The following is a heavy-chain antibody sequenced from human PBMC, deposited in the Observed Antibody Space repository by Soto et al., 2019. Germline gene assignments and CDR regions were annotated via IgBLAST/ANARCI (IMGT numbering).Heavy chain of an antibody. V-gene: IGHV4-59*01. J-gene: IGHJ3*02. CDR1: GGSLIDDY. CDR2: VYSSGIT. CDR3: ERRNDWKSSTFEI. D-gene: IGHD2-21*01. Sequence: QVQLQESGPGLVKPLDTVSLTCTVSGGSLIDDYWNWIRQPPGKGLEWIGYVYSSGITNYNPSLRSRVTISVDRSKHQSSLKLSSVTAADTAVYYCERRNDWKSSTFEIWGHGTMVSVSS.